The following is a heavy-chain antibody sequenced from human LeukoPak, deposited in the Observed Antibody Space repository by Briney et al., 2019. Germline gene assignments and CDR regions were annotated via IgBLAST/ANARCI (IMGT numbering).Heavy chain of an antibody. D-gene: IGHD2-21*01. V-gene: IGHV3-30-3*01. Sequence: GGSLRLSCAASGFTFSSYAMHWVRQAPGKGLEWVAVISYDGSNKYYADSVKGRFTISRDNSKNTLYLQMNSLKTEDTAVYYCTTSLRLLDAFDIWGQGTMVTVSS. J-gene: IGHJ3*02. CDR1: GFTFSSYA. CDR3: TTSLRLLDAFDI. CDR2: ISYDGSNK.